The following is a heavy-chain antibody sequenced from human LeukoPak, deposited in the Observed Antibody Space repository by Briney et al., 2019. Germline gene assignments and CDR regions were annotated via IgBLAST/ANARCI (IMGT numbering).Heavy chain of an antibody. CDR2: IIPIFGTA. CDR3: ARASMGALGYYYMDV. CDR1: GGTFSSYA. V-gene: IGHV1-69*06. J-gene: IGHJ6*03. D-gene: IGHD2/OR15-2a*01. Sequence: SVKVSCKASGGTFSSYAISWVRQAPGQGLEWMGGIIPIFGTANYAQKFQGRVTITAGKSTSTAYMEPSSLRSEDTAVYYCARASMGALGYYYMDVWGRGTTVTVSS.